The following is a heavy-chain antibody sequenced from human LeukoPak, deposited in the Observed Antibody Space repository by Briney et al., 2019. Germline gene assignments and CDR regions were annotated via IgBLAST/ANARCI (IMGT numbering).Heavy chain of an antibody. CDR3: ARTPSAATRYYYYGMDV. D-gene: IGHD2-15*01. V-gene: IGHV4-34*01. Sequence: SETLSLTCAVYGESFSGYYWSWIRQPPGKGLEWVGEINHSGSTNYNPSLKSRVTISVDTSKNQFSLELSSVTAADTAVYYCARTPSAATRYYYYGMDVWGKGTTVTVSS. CDR1: GESFSGYY. CDR2: INHSGST. J-gene: IGHJ6*04.